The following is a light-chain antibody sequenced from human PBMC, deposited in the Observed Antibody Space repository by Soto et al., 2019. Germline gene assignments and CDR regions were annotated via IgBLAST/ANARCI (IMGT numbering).Light chain of an antibody. CDR2: GVS. CDR1: QSVAGN. CDR3: HQYNDYSPWT. V-gene: IGKV3-15*01. Sequence: EILMTQSPSTLSVSPGETATLSCRASQSVAGNLAWYQQKPGQPPRLLIYGVSTRATGIPARFSGSGSGTEFTLTISSLQSEDYAIYYCHQYNDYSPWTFGQGTKVDIK. J-gene: IGKJ1*01.